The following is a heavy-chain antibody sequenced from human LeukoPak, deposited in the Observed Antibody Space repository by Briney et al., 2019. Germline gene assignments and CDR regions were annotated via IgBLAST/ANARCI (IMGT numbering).Heavy chain of an antibody. CDR2: IDTNTGNP. Sequence: ASVKVSCKASGYTFTSYYIHWVRQAPGQGLEWMGWIDTNTGNPTYAQGFTGRFVFSLDTSVSTAYLQISSLKAEDTAVYYCARGEDYYYDSSGYFYNWFDPWGQGTLVTVSS. V-gene: IGHV7-4-1*02. D-gene: IGHD3-22*01. CDR3: ARGEDYYYDSSGYFYNWFDP. CDR1: GYTFTSYY. J-gene: IGHJ5*02.